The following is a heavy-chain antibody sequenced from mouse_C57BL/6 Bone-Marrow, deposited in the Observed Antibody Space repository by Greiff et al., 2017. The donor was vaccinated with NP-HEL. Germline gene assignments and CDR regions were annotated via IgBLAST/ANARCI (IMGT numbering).Heavy chain of an antibody. CDR3: ARGNWDVDYFDY. D-gene: IGHD4-1*01. Sequence: QVQLKQSGAELARPGASVKLSCKASGYTFTSYGISWVKQRTGQGLEWIGEIYPRSGNTYYNEKFKGKATLTADKSSSTAYMELRSLTSEDSAVYFCARGNWDVDYFDYWGQGTTLTVSS. CDR2: IYPRSGNT. J-gene: IGHJ2*01. CDR1: GYTFTSYG. V-gene: IGHV1-81*01.